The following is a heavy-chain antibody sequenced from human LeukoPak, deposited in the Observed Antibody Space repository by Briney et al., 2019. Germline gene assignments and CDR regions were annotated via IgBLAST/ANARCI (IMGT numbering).Heavy chain of an antibody. CDR3: ARTVEGDFDF. J-gene: IGHJ4*02. Sequence: GGSLRLSCVASAFTFKTYTLNWVRQTPGKGLEWVSYISTAGNLINYADSVRGRFTISRDNAKNSLYLYMSSLTPEDTAVYYCARTVEGDFDFRGQGTLVTVSS. V-gene: IGHV3-21*01. CDR1: AFTFKTYT. D-gene: IGHD5-24*01. CDR2: ISTAGNLI.